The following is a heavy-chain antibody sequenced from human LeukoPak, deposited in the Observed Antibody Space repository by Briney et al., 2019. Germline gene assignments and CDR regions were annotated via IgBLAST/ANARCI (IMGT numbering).Heavy chain of an antibody. J-gene: IGHJ5*02. CDR2: ISWNTGSI. Sequence: GGSLRLSCAASGFNFDDYAMHWVRQAPGKGLEWVSGISWNTGSIGYADSVKGRFTISRDNSKNTLYLQMNSLRAEDTAVYYCAKKGVWGSYRPNWFDPWGQGTLVTVSS. V-gene: IGHV3-9*01. CDR1: GFNFDDYA. D-gene: IGHD3-16*02. CDR3: AKKGVWGSYRPNWFDP.